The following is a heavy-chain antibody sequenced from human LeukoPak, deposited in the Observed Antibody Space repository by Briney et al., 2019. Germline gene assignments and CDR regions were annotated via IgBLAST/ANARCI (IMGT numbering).Heavy chain of an antibody. CDR1: GYTFTTYW. CDR2: IYPGDSDT. J-gene: IGHJ4*02. V-gene: IGHV5-51*01. CDR3: ARARYCSGGSCDAEY. Sequence: GESLKISCKGSGYTFTTYWISWVRQMPGKGLEWMGIIYPGDSDTRYSPSFQGQVTISADKSISTAYLQWSSLKASDTAMYYCARARYCSGGSCDAEYWGQGTLVTVSS. D-gene: IGHD2-15*01.